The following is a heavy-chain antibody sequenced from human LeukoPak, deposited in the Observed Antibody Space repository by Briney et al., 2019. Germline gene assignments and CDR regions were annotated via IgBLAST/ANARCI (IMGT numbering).Heavy chain of an antibody. CDR2: IYYSGST. CDR1: GGSFSGYY. V-gene: IGHV4-59*01. J-gene: IGHJ4*02. CDR3: ARGGGLRGGVYFDY. Sequence: SETLSLTCAVYGGSFSGYYWSWIRQPPGKGLEWIGYIYYSGSTNYNPSLKSRVTISVDTSKNQFSLKLSSVTAAATAVYYCARGGGLRGGVYFDYWGQGTLVTVSS. D-gene: IGHD3-16*01.